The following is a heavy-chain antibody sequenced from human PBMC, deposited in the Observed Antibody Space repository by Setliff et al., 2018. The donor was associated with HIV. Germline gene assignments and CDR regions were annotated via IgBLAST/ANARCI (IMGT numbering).Heavy chain of an antibody. D-gene: IGHD3-9*01. CDR3: ARDFDWLSPLDY. V-gene: IGHV1-46*01. J-gene: IGHJ4*02. CDR1: GYTFTSYY. Sequence: ASVKVSCKASGYTFTSYYIHWVRQAPGQGLEWMGIINPSGGSTNYAQKFQGRVTMTRDPSTSTVYMELSSLRSDDTAVYYCARDFDWLSPLDYWGQGTLVTVSS. CDR2: INPSGGST.